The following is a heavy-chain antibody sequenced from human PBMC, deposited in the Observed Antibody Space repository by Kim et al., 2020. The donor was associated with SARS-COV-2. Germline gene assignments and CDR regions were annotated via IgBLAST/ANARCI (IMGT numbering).Heavy chain of an antibody. V-gene: IGHV4-39*07. D-gene: IGHD6-19*01. Sequence: SETLSLTCTVSGGSISSSSYYWGWIRQPPGKGLEWIGSIYYSGSTYYNPSLKSRVTISVDTSKNQFSLKLSSVTAADTAVYYCARDQAPLTSTSIAVAGFFDYWGQGTLVTVSS. CDR3: ARDQAPLTSTSIAVAGFFDY. CDR1: GGSISSSSYY. CDR2: IYYSGST. J-gene: IGHJ4*02.